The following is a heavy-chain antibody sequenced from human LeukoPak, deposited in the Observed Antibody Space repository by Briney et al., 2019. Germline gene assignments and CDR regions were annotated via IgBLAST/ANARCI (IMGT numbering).Heavy chain of an antibody. Sequence: PGGSLRLSCVGSGFTFSTYEMTWVRQAPGKGLEWGSYISSSGGTIYYADSVKGRFTISRDNAKNSLYLQMNSPGAEDTAVYYCAREGGVNYSDLHYFYSWGQGTLITVSS. CDR3: AREGGVNYSDLHYFYS. V-gene: IGHV3-48*03. J-gene: IGHJ4*02. D-gene: IGHD3-22*01. CDR1: GFTFSTYE. CDR2: ISSSGGTI.